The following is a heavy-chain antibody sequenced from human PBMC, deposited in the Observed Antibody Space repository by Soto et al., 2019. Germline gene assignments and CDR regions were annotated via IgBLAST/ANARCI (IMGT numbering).Heavy chain of an antibody. CDR3: ARGQGYYHGSGYYDVLYYFDY. J-gene: IGHJ4*02. Sequence: QVQLVQSGAEVQKPGSSVKVSCKASGGTFSSYGISWVRQAPGQGLEWMGGIIPIFGTANYPQKFQGRVTITADESTSTGYMELSSLRSEDTAVYYCARGQGYYHGSGYYDVLYYFDYWGQGTLVTVSS. CDR2: IIPIFGTA. D-gene: IGHD3-22*01. V-gene: IGHV1-69*01. CDR1: GGTFSSYG.